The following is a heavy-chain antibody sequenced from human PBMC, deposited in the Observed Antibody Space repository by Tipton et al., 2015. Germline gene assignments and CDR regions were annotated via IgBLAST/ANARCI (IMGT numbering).Heavy chain of an antibody. D-gene: IGHD2-21*01. CDR2: ITSSGDEL. V-gene: IGHV3-48*03. Sequence: SLRLSCSASGFSFDIHDMNWVRQPPGKGPEWVSHITSSGDELNYADSVRGRFTISRDNSKNTLYLQMNSLRVEDTAVYYCAKGLDCGGDCYAYWGQGTLVTASS. CDR1: GFSFDIHD. J-gene: IGHJ4*02. CDR3: AKGLDCGGDCYAY.